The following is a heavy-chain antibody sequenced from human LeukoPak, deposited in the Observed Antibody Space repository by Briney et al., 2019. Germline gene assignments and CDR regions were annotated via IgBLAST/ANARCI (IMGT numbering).Heavy chain of an antibody. V-gene: IGHV3-72*01. CDR1: GFTFSDHY. J-gene: IGHJ4*02. D-gene: IGHD5-12*01. CDR3: ARAAGYSGYNRFDY. CDR2: TRKKTNSYTT. Sequence: GGSLRLSCAASGFTFSDHYMDWVRQAPGKGLEWVGRTRKKTNSYTTEYAASVKGRFTISRDDSKNSLYLQMNSLKAEDTAVYYCARAAGYSGYNRFDYWGQGTLVTVSS.